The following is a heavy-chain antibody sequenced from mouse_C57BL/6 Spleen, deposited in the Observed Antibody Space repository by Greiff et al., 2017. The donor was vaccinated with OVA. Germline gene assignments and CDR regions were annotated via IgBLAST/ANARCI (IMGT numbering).Heavy chain of an antibody. CDR3: GRHHSNYGGYFDV. V-gene: IGHV1-69*01. CDR2: IDPSDSYT. CDR1: GYTFTSYW. Sequence: QVQLQQPGAELVMPGASVKLSCKASGYTFTSYWMHWVKQRPGQGLEWIGEIDPSDSYTNYNQKFKGKSTLTVDKSSSTASMHLSSLTAEDSSVYYCGRHHSNYGGYFDVWGKGTTVTVSS. J-gene: IGHJ1*03. D-gene: IGHD2-5*01.